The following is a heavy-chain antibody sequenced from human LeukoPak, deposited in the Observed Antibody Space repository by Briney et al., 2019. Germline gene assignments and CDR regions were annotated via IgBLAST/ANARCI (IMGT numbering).Heavy chain of an antibody. Sequence: GGSLRLSCAASGFTFSYYEMNWVRQAPGEGLEWVSYISNSGTTIYYADSVKGRFTISRDNAKDSLYLQMNSLRAEDTAVYYCARDKLTGDSYFDSWGQGTLVAVSS. CDR1: GFTFSYYE. CDR2: ISNSGTTI. CDR3: ARDKLTGDSYFDS. V-gene: IGHV3-48*03. J-gene: IGHJ4*02. D-gene: IGHD7-27*01.